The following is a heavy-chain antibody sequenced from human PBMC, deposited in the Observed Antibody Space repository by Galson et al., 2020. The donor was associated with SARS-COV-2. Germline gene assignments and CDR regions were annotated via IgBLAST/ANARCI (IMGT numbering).Heavy chain of an antibody. V-gene: IGHV4-38-2*02. CDR3: ARVYSITIFGVVIRYFDY. CDR1: RYSISSGYY. Sequence: SQTPSLTCTVSRYSISSGYYWGWIRQPPGKGLEWIGRIYPSGRTYYNPSLKSRVTISVDTSKNQFSLKLSSATAADSAVYYCARVYSITIFGVVIRYFDYWGQGTLVNVSS. J-gene: IGHJ4*02. CDR2: IYPSGRT. D-gene: IGHD3-3*01.